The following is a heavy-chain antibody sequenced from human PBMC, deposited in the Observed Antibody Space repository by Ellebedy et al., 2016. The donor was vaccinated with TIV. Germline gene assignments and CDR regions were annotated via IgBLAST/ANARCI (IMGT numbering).Heavy chain of an antibody. CDR3: TTESGYSYGGSYFDY. Sequence: GESLKISXAASGFTFSNAWMSWVRQAPGKGLEWVGRIKSKTDGGTTDYAAPVKGRFTISRDDSRNTLYLQMNSLKTKDTAVYYCTTESGYSYGGSYFDYWGQGTLVTVSS. V-gene: IGHV3-15*01. CDR2: IKSKTDGGTT. CDR1: GFTFSNAW. J-gene: IGHJ4*02. D-gene: IGHD5-18*01.